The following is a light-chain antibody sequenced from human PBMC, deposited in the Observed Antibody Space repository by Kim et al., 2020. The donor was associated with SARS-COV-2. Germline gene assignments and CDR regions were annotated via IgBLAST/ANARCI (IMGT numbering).Light chain of an antibody. V-gene: IGKV1-39*01. CDR1: QSISSY. Sequence: ASVGDIVTSTCRASQSISSYLNWYQQKPGKAPKLLISAASSLQSGVPSRFSGSGSGTGFTLTISSLQPEDFATYYCQQSYITPRTFGQGTKVDIK. CDR2: AAS. CDR3: QQSYITPRT. J-gene: IGKJ1*01.